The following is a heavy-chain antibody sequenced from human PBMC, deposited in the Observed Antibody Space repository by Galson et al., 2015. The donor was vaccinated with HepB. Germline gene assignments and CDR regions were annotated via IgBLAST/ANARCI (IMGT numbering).Heavy chain of an antibody. V-gene: IGHV3-30-3*01. D-gene: IGHD3-22*01. CDR2: ISYDGNNK. CDR3: ARPLDRSGYYNALGY. Sequence: SLRLSCAASGFTFSSYAMHWVRQAPGKGLEWVAIISYDGNNKDYADSVKGRFTISRDNSENTLYLQMNSLRLEDTAVFYCARPLDRSGYYNALGYWGQGTLVTVSS. J-gene: IGHJ4*02. CDR1: GFTFSSYA.